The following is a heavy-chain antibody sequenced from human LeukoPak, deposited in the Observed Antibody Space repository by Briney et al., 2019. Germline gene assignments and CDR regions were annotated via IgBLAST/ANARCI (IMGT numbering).Heavy chain of an antibody. CDR1: GGSFSGYY. V-gene: IGHV4-34*01. Sequence: SETLSLTCAVYGGSFSGYYWSWIRQPPGKGLEWIGEINHSGSTNYNPSLKSRVTISVDTSKNQFSLKLSSVTAADTAVYYCARGVYYYGSGSYSFYDYWGQGTLVTVSS. J-gene: IGHJ4*02. D-gene: IGHD3-10*01. CDR2: INHSGST. CDR3: ARGVYYYGSGSYSFYDY.